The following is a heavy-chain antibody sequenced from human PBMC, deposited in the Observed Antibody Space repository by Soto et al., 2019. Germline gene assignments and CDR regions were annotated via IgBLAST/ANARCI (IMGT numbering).Heavy chain of an antibody. V-gene: IGHV3-23*01. J-gene: IGHJ3*01. Sequence: EAQLLESGGTLLEPGGSLRLSGAASSPNFINDAMAWVRQAPGKGLEWVPTIPASVTYTYYADSVRGRFTISRDNSTSTVYLQMNTLRADDTAVYYCAIQNTAKRAFDVWGQGTVVTVSA. CDR1: SPNFINDA. CDR3: AIQNTAKRAFDV. D-gene: IGHD2-21*02. CDR2: IPASVTYT.